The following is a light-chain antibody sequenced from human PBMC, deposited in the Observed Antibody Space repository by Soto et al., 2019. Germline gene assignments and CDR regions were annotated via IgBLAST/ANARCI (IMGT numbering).Light chain of an antibody. Sequence: QSALTQPASVSGSPGQSITISCTGTSSDVGSYNFVSWYQQHPGKVPKLMIYEDSKRPSGVSTRFSGSKSGNTASLTISGLQTEDEADYYCCSYAGSKSWIFGGGTKVTVL. CDR3: CSYAGSKSWI. J-gene: IGLJ2*01. CDR2: EDS. CDR1: SSDVGSYNF. V-gene: IGLV2-23*01.